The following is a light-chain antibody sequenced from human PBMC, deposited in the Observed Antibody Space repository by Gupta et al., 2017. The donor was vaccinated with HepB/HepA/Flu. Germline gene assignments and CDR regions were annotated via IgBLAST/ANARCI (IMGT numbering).Light chain of an antibody. J-gene: IGKJ2*02. CDR1: QSISSW. V-gene: IGKV1-5*03. Sequence: DTQMTQSPSTLSASVGDRVTITCRASQSISSWLAWYQQKPGKAPKILIYKASSLESGVSSRFSGSGSGTEFTLTISGLQPDDFATYFCQQYNTSPCTFRQGTKLEIK. CDR3: QQYNTSPCT. CDR2: KAS.